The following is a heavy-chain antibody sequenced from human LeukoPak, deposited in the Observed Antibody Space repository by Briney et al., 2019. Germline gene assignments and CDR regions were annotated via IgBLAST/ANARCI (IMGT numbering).Heavy chain of an antibody. J-gene: IGHJ3*02. D-gene: IGHD3-22*01. V-gene: IGHV1-2*02. CDR1: GYTFTGYY. CDR2: INPNSGGT. Sequence: ASVKVSCKASGYTFTGYYMHWVRQAPGQGLEWMGWINPNSGGTNYAQKFQGRVTMTRDTSTSTVYMELSSLRSEDTAVYYCARHSMIVVSGAFDIWGQGTMVTVSS. CDR3: ARHSMIVVSGAFDI.